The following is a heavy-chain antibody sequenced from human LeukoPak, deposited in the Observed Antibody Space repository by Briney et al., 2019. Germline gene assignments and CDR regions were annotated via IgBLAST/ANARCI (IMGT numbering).Heavy chain of an antibody. CDR1: GGSISSYF. CDR3: ASLVERAYFDY. V-gene: IGHV4-59*01. Sequence: SETLSLTCTVSGGSISSYFWSWIRQPPGKGLEWIGYIYYSGSTNYNPSLKSRVTISVDTSKNQFSLNLSSVTAADTAVYYCASLVERAYFDYWGQGTLVTVSS. J-gene: IGHJ4*02. CDR2: IYYSGST.